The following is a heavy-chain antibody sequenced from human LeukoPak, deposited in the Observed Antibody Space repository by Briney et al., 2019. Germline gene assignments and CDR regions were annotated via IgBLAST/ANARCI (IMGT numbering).Heavy chain of an antibody. V-gene: IGHV1-69*01. Sequence: SVKVSCKASGGTFSSYAISRVRQAPGQGLEWMGGIIPIFGTANYAQKFQGRVTITADESTSTAYMELSSLRSEDTAVYYCARTISYYDFWSGYYFDYWGQGTLVTVPS. J-gene: IGHJ4*02. CDR1: GGTFSSYA. CDR3: ARTISYYDFWSGYYFDY. CDR2: IIPIFGTA. D-gene: IGHD3-3*01.